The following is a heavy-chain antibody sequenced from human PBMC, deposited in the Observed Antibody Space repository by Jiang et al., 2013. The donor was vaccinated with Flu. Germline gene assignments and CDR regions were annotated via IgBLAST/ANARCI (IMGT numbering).Heavy chain of an antibody. Sequence: SGSGLVKPSETLSLTCTVSGGSISSYYWSWIRQPPGKGLEWIGYIYYSGSTNYNPSLKSRVTISVDTSKNQFSLKLSSVTAADTAVYYCARHDGWDYTTGAFDIRGQGTMVTVSS. J-gene: IGHJ3*02. CDR1: GGSISSYY. CDR2: IYYSGST. D-gene: IGHD3-3*01. V-gene: IGHV4-59*08. CDR3: ARHDGWDYTTGAFDI.